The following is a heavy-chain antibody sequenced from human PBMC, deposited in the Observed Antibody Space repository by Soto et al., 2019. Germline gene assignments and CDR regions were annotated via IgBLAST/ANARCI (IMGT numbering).Heavy chain of an antibody. CDR2: ISGSGGTT. Sequence: EVQLLQSGGGLVQPGGSLSLSCAASGFTFSSYAMRWVRQAPGKGLEWVSSISGSGGTTYYTDSVRGRFTVSRDNSKNTLHLQMNSLRVEDTAVYYCGKGNGDHAFDFWGQGTTVTVSS. V-gene: IGHV3-23*01. CDR3: GKGNGDHAFDF. CDR1: GFTFSSYA. J-gene: IGHJ3*01.